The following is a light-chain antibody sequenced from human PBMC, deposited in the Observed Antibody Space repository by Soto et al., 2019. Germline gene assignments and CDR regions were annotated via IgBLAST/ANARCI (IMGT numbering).Light chain of an antibody. V-gene: IGKV3-11*01. J-gene: IGKJ5*01. CDR1: QSVSSY. CDR2: DAS. Sequence: EIVLTQSPATLSVSPGERATLACRASQSVSSYLAWYQQKPGQAPRLLIYDASNRATGIPARFSGSGSGTDFALTSSSLETEDFAVYYCQQRSNWLTFGQGTRLEIK. CDR3: QQRSNWLT.